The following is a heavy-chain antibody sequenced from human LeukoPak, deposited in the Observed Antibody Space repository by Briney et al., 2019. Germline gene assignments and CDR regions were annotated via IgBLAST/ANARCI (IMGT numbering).Heavy chain of an antibody. V-gene: IGHV4-61*02. CDR1: GGSISSGSYY. J-gene: IGHJ5*02. CDR2: IYTSGST. D-gene: IGHD5-18*01. CDR3: ARDRRYSYGTGFDP. Sequence: SQTLSLTCTVSGGSISSGSYYWRWIRQPAGKGLEWIGRIYTSGSTNYNPSLKSRVTISVDTSKNQFSLKRSSVTAADTAVYYCARDRRYSYGTGFDPWGQGTLVTVSS.